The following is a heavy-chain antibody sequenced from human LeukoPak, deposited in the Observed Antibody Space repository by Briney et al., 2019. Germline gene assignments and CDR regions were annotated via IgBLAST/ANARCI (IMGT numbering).Heavy chain of an antibody. V-gene: IGHV4-34*10. Sequence: SETLSLTCAVYGGSFSGYYWGWIRQSPGKGLEWIGLLNYSGTTYYNPSFKSRVSISIDRSRTQFSLKLSSVTAADTAFYYCSRYDSDTGDFDPWGQGTLVTISS. CDR2: LNYSGTT. CDR3: SRYDSDTGDFDP. CDR1: GGSFSGYY. J-gene: IGHJ5*02. D-gene: IGHD2-21*01.